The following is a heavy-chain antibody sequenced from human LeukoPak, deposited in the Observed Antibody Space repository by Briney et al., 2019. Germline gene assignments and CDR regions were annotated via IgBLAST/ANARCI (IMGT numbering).Heavy chain of an antibody. V-gene: IGHV3-9*01. J-gene: IGHJ4*02. CDR3: AKSPTVMVRGVLIKTHFDY. Sequence: GGSLRLSCAASGFTFDDYAMHWVRQAPGKGLEWVSGISWNSGSIGYADSVKGRFTISRDNAKNSLYLQMNSLRAEDTALYYCAKSPTVMVRGVLIKTHFDYWGQGTLVTVSS. CDR1: GFTFDDYA. D-gene: IGHD3-10*01. CDR2: ISWNSGSI.